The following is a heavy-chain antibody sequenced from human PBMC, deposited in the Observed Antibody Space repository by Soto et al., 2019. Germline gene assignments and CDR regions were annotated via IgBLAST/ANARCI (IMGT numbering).Heavy chain of an antibody. CDR1: GFTFSSYA. J-gene: IGHJ4*02. CDR3: AKDAAAAGTFDY. D-gene: IGHD6-13*01. V-gene: IGHV3-30*18. Sequence: QVQLVESGGGVVQPGRSLRLSCVASGFTFSSYAMQWVRQAPGKGLKWVAVVSKDGNTKYYADSVKGRFTISRDNSKNTLYLQMNSLRAEDTAVYYCAKDAAAAGTFDYWGQGTLVTVSS. CDR2: VSKDGNTK.